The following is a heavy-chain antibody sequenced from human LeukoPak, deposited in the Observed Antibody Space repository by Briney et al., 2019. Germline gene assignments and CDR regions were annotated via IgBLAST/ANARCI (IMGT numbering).Heavy chain of an antibody. D-gene: IGHD3-9*01. CDR1: GFTSNTYE. CDR3: ARDILSGELGY. CDR2: ISSSGTST. V-gene: IGHV3-48*03. Sequence: GGSLRLSCVASGFTSNTYEVIWVRQAPGRGLQWISHISSSGTSTHYTDSVKGRFTISRDNAKKSVILQMNSLRDDDTAVYYCARDILSGELGYWGQGTLVTVSS. J-gene: IGHJ4*02.